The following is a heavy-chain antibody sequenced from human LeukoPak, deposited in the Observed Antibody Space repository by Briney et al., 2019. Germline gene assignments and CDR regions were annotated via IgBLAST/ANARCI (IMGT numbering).Heavy chain of an antibody. V-gene: IGHV3-7*01. D-gene: IGHD2-8*01. CDR1: GFTFNDYY. CDR2: IVRDGSVK. CDR3: ASDWTNSDVGKTGDY. J-gene: IGHJ4*02. Sequence: PGGSLRLACATSGFTFNDYYMSWVRQAPGKGLEWVAKIVRDGSVKEYVDSVKGRFTISRDNAKNSLYLQMNSLRIDDTAVYYCASDWTNSDVGKTGDYWGQGTLVTVSS.